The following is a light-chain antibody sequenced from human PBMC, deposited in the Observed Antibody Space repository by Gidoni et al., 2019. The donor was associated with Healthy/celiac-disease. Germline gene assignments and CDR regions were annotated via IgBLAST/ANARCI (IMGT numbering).Light chain of an antibody. V-gene: IGKV3-20*01. Sequence: EIVLTQSPGTLSLSPGDRATLSCRASQSVSSSYLAWDQQKPGQAPRLLIYGASSRATGIPDRFSGSGSGTDFTLTISRLEPEDFAVYYCQQYGSSLITFGQGTRLEIK. CDR2: GAS. CDR1: QSVSSSY. J-gene: IGKJ5*01. CDR3: QQYGSSLIT.